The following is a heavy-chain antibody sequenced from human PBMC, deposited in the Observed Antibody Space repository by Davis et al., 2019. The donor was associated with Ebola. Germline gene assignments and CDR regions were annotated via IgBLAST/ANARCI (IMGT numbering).Heavy chain of an antibody. D-gene: IGHD3-16*02. Sequence: AASVKVSCKASGYTFTSYGISWVRQAPGQGLEWMGWISAYNGNTNYAQKFQGRVTITRDTSASTAYMELSSLRSEDTAVYYCARDLSDYIWGSYQYYFDYWGQGTLVTVSS. CDR1: GYTFTSYG. V-gene: IGHV1-18*01. CDR3: ARDLSDYIWGSYQYYFDY. J-gene: IGHJ4*02. CDR2: ISAYNGNT.